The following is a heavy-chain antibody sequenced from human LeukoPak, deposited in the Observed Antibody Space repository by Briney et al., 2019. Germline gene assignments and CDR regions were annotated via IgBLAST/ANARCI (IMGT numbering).Heavy chain of an antibody. J-gene: IGHJ6*04. CDR3: ARDGRYCNSTSCTYYGMAV. D-gene: IGHD2-2*01. Sequence: GGSLRLSCAASGFTFSRYDMPWVRQAPGKGLEWVAVISYDGSNKYYADSVKGRFTISRDNSKNTLYLQMNSLRAEDTAVYYCARDGRYCNSTSCTYYGMAVWSKVSTVT. V-gene: IGHV3-30-3*01. CDR2: ISYDGSNK. CDR1: GFTFSRYD.